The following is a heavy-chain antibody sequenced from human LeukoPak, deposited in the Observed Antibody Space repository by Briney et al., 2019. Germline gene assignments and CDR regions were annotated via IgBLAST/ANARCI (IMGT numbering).Heavy chain of an antibody. Sequence: GGSLRLSCAASGFTFSTYAMHWVRQAPGKGLEWVSGISASGGSTLYADSVKGRFTISKDNSKNTLFLQMNSLRREDTAMYYCAKASDRYYFDYWGQGTPVTVSS. CDR3: AKASDRYYFDY. CDR1: GFTFSTYA. V-gene: IGHV3-23*01. J-gene: IGHJ4*02. D-gene: IGHD2-21*01. CDR2: ISASGGST.